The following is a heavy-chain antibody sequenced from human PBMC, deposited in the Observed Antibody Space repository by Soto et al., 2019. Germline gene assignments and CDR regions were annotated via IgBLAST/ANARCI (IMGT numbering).Heavy chain of an antibody. D-gene: IGHD1-1*01. CDR2: ISYDGSNK. Sequence: QVQLVASGGGVVQPGRSLRLSCAASGFTFSNNAMDWVRQAPGKGLEWVAVISYDGSNKYIAESVKGRFTISRDNSKTTLFLQTICLRAEDTAVYYCARGTTTSAFSAMDVWGQGTTVTVSS. CDR3: ARGTTTSAFSAMDV. J-gene: IGHJ6*02. CDR1: GFTFSNNA. V-gene: IGHV3-30-3*01.